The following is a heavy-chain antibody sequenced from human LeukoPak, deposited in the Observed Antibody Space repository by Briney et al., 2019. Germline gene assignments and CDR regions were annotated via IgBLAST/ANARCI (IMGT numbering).Heavy chain of an antibody. V-gene: IGHV4-59*08. D-gene: IGHD3-22*01. CDR1: GGSISSYY. Sequence: SETLSLTCTVSGGSISSYYWSWIRQPPGKGLEWIGYIYYSGSTNYNPSLKSRVTISVDTSKNQFSLKLSSVTAADTAVYYCARHEPVYYYDSSGAIDYWGQGTLVTVSS. CDR3: ARHEPVYYYDSSGAIDY. CDR2: IYYSGST. J-gene: IGHJ4*02.